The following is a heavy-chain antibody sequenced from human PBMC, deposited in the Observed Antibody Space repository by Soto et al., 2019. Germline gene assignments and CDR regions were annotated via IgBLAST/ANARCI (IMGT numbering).Heavy chain of an antibody. Sequence: SQTLTLTCTISGGGISSNTAAWNWIRSSPSRGLEWLGRTYYRSNWRHDYAVSVKSRITVNPDTSKNHFSLQLNSVTPDDTAVYYCARGVAGSGFDLWGQGTLVTVS. D-gene: IGHD6-19*01. J-gene: IGHJ4*02. CDR3: ARGVAGSGFDL. CDR2: TYYRSNWRH. CDR1: GGGISSNTAA. V-gene: IGHV6-1*01.